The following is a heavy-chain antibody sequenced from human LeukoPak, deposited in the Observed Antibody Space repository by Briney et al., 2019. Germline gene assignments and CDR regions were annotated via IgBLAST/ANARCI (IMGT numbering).Heavy chain of an antibody. CDR2: INPKNGGT. D-gene: IGHD3-3*01. CDR3: ARDFSPNDFWSGYYDS. Sequence: GASVKVSCKASGYTFTDYYMYWVRQAPGQGLEWMGWINPKNGGTNYAQKFQGRVTMTRDTSINTAYMELSGLGSDDTAVYYCARDFSPNDFWSGYYDSWGQGTLVTVSS. V-gene: IGHV1-2*02. CDR1: GYTFTDYY. J-gene: IGHJ4*02.